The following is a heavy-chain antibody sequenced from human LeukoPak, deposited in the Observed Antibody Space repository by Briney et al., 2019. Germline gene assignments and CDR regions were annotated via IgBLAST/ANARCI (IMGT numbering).Heavy chain of an antibody. CDR3: ARELELRY. V-gene: IGHV4-34*01. Sequence: SETLSLTCAVYGGSFSGYYWSWIRQPPGRGLEWIGEINHSGSTNYNPSLKSRVTISVDRSKNQFSLKLSSVTAADTAVYYCARELELRYWGQGTLVTVSS. J-gene: IGHJ4*02. CDR1: GGSFSGYY. D-gene: IGHD1-7*01. CDR2: INHSGST.